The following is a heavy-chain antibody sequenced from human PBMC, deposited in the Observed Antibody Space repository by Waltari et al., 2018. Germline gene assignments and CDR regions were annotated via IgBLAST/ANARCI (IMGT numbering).Heavy chain of an antibody. V-gene: IGHV4-39*07. CDR2: ISYSGRS. CDR1: GDSVINSNYS. Sequence: QLQLLESGPGLVKPSETLSLSCSVSGDSVINSNYSWGWIRPPPGKGLEWIGNISYSGRSSYNPSLKSRVIISVDTSKNQFSVRLTSVTAADTALFYCARLSPPMWVRGVKGGYYFDYWGPGTLVTVSS. D-gene: IGHD3-10*01. CDR3: ARLSPPMWVRGVKGGYYFDY. J-gene: IGHJ4*02.